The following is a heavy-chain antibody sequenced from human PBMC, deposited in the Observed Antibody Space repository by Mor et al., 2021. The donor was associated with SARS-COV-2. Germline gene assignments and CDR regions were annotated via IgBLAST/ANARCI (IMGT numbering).Heavy chain of an antibody. V-gene: IGHV3-21*06. CDR2: ISSSSSDI. J-gene: IGHJ6*01. D-gene: IGHD6-19*01. CDR3: AKLGDVVVIPATFQQWLTTYNY. Sequence: GLEWVSFISSSSSDIYYADSVKGRFTISRDNAKNLLFLQMNSLRDEDTAVYYCAKLGDVVVIPATFQQWLTTYNY.